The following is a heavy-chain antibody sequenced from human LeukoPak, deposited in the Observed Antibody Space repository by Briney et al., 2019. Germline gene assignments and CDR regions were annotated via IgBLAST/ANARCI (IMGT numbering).Heavy chain of an antibody. CDR3: ARGAPKEIQLWLRLRGVAFDI. Sequence: SETLSLTCAVYGGSFSGYYWSWIRQPPGKGLEWIGEINHSGSTNYNPSIKSRVTISVDTSKNHFSLKLNSVTAADTAVYYCARGAPKEIQLWLRLRGVAFDIWGQGTMVTVSS. CDR2: INHSGST. V-gene: IGHV4-34*01. D-gene: IGHD5-18*01. CDR1: GGSFSGYY. J-gene: IGHJ3*02.